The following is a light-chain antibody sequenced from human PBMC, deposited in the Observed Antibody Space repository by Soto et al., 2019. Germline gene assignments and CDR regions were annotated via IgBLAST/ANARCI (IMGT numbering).Light chain of an antibody. CDR2: SNN. J-gene: IGLJ3*02. CDR3: AAWDDSLSGPGV. CDR1: SSNIGSNY. Sequence: QSVLTQPPSASGTPGQRVTISCSGSSSNIGSNYVYWYQQLPGTAPKLLIYSNNQRPSGVPDRFSGSKSGTSASLAISGLRSEDKADYYCAAWDDSLSGPGVFGGGTKLTVL. V-gene: IGLV1-47*02.